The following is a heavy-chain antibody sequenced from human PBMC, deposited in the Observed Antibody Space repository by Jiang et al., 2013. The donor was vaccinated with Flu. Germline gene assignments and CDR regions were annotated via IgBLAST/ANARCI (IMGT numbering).Heavy chain of an antibody. Sequence: SGAEVKKPGASVKVSCKASGYTFTSYGISWVRQAPGQGLEWMGWISAYNGNTNYAQKLQGRVTMTTDTSTSTAYMELRSLRSDDTAVYYCARDFCSGGSCYSGLRYFQHWGQGTLVTVSS. CDR2: ISAYNGNT. D-gene: IGHD2-15*01. CDR1: GYTFTSYG. CDR3: ARDFCSGGSCYSGLRYFQH. J-gene: IGHJ1*01. V-gene: IGHV1-18*01.